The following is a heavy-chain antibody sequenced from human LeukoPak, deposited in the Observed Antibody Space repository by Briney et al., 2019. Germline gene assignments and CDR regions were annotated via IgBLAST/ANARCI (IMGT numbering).Heavy chain of an antibody. Sequence: GGSLRLSCAASGFNVSTNYMTWVRQAAGMGPEWVSVMYTAGRTYYADSVKGRFTISRDNSKNSLYLQMNSLRAEDTAVYYCARDLPLGYCSGGSCYLGWGQGTLVTVSS. V-gene: IGHV3-66*01. CDR2: MYTAGRT. CDR3: ARDLPLGYCSGGSCYLG. CDR1: GFNVSTNY. J-gene: IGHJ4*02. D-gene: IGHD2-15*01.